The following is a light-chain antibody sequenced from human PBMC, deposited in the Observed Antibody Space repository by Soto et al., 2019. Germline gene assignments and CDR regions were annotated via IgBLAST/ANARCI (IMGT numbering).Light chain of an antibody. J-gene: IGKJ2*01. V-gene: IGKV3-20*01. CDR3: QQYGRSPPFT. CDR2: GAS. Sequence: EIVWTQSPGTLSLSPGKRATLSCRASQSVSSTYIAWYQQNPGQAPRLLLYGASNRATGIPDRFSGSGSGTDFTLTISRLEPEDFAVYFCQQYGRSPPFTFGQGTKVEIK. CDR1: QSVSSTY.